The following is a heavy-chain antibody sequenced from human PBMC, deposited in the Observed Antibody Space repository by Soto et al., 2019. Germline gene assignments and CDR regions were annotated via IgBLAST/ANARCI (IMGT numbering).Heavy chain of an antibody. J-gene: IGHJ4*02. V-gene: IGHV4-30-4*01. CDR1: GDSISTSDHY. Sequence: VQLQESGPGMVRPSQTLSLSCSVSGDSISTSDHYWSWIRQAPGKGLEWIGYIHSTGSTSYSPSLKDRVTMSVDMTNNQIALNLRSVTAADTALYCCARRADCGSGCYSVYFDSWGQGTLVSVSA. D-gene: IGHD2-21*02. CDR2: IHSTGST. CDR3: ARRADCGSGCYSVYFDS.